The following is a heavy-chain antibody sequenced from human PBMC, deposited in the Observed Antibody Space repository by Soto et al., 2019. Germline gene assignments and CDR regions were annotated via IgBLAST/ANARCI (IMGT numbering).Heavy chain of an antibody. CDR1: GGFVSSGNYY. CDR2: MSHSGGT. Sequence: QVQLQQWGAGLLKPSETLSLTCAVYGGFVSSGNYYWSWIRQPPGQGLEWIGQMSHSGGTHFNPSLKRRVTISVDTSKKQLSLKMTSVTAADTALYYCARVERGTTTTVVDAFDIWGPGTMVTVSS. CDR3: ARVERGTTTTVVDAFDI. D-gene: IGHD4-4*01. J-gene: IGHJ3*02. V-gene: IGHV4-34*01.